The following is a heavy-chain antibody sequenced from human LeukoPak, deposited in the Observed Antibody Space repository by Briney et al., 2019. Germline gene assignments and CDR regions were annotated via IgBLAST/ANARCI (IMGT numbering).Heavy chain of an antibody. CDR2: IEQDGSKK. Sequence: PGGSLRLSCAASGFTFGSYWMNWVRQAPGKGLEWVANIEQDGSKKYYVDSVKGRFTISRDNAKNSLYLQMSSLRADDTAVYYCARDLSAKDDYWGQGTLVTVSS. V-gene: IGHV3-7*01. J-gene: IGHJ4*02. CDR1: GFTFGSYW. CDR3: ARDLSAKDDY.